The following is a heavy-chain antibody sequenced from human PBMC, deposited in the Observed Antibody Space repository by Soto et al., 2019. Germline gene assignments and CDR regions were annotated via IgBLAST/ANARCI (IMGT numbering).Heavy chain of an antibody. CDR3: ARSPITMVRGATYYYYGMDV. Sequence: SVKVSFKASGGTFSSYAISWVRQAPGQGLEWMGGIIPIFGTANYAQKFQGRVTITADESTSTAYMELSSLRSEDTAVYYCARSPITMVRGATYYYYGMDVWGQGTTVTVSS. D-gene: IGHD3-10*01. CDR2: IIPIFGTA. V-gene: IGHV1-69*13. CDR1: GGTFSSYA. J-gene: IGHJ6*02.